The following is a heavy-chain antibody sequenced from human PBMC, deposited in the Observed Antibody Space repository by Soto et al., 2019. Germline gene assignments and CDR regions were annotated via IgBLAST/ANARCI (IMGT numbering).Heavy chain of an antibody. J-gene: IGHJ4*02. D-gene: IGHD3-22*01. Sequence: GGSLRLSCAASGFTFSSYEMNWVRQAPGKGLEWVSYISSSGSTIYYADSVKGRFTISRDNAKNSLYLQMNSLRAEDTAVYYCEKHYYDSSGYVFDYWGQGTLVTVYS. V-gene: IGHV3-48*03. CDR3: EKHYYDSSGYVFDY. CDR1: GFTFSSYE. CDR2: ISSSGSTI.